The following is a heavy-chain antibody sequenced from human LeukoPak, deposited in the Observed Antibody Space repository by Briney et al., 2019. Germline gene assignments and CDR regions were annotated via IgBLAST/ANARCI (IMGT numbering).Heavy chain of an antibody. Sequence: GGSLRLSCAASGFNFSSYEMNWVRQAPGKGLEWVSYISSSGSTIYYADSVKGRFTISRDNAKNSLYLQMNSLRAEDTAVYYCARDDSYGLDYWGQGTLVTVSS. CDR2: ISSSGSTI. V-gene: IGHV3-48*03. CDR3: ARDDSYGLDY. D-gene: IGHD5-18*01. CDR1: GFNFSSYE. J-gene: IGHJ4*02.